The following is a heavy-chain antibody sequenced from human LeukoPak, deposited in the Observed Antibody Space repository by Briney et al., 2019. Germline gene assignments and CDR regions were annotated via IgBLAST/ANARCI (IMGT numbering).Heavy chain of an antibody. J-gene: IGHJ6*02. V-gene: IGHV4-4*09. CDR3: ARRLTSGSWFYGMDV. CDR1: GGSLSRYY. D-gene: IGHD6-13*01. Sequence: SETLSLTCTVSGGSLSRYYWSWIRQPPGKGLEWIGWIGYIHNSGSTSYSPSLRSRLSISIDTSKNQISLMLNSVTAADMAVYFCARRLTSGSWFYGMDVWGQGTTVTVSS. CDR2: IHNSGST.